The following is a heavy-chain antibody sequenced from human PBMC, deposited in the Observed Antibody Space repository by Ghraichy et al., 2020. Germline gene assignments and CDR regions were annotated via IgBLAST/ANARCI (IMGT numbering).Heavy chain of an antibody. CDR3: ARQGYSTGLDY. CDR1: GGSSSSSSYY. D-gene: IGHD6-19*01. J-gene: IGHJ4*02. CDR2: IYYSGST. Sequence: SETLSLTCTVSGGSSSSSSYYWGWIRQHPGKGLEWIGSIYYSGSTYYNPSLKSRVTISVDTSKNEFSLKLSSVTAADTAVYYCARQGYSTGLDYWGQGTLVTVSS. V-gene: IGHV4-39*01.